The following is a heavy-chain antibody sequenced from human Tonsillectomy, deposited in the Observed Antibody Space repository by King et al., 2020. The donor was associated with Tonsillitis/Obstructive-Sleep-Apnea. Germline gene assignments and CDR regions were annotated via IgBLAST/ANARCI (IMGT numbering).Heavy chain of an antibody. J-gene: IGHJ6*03. D-gene: IGHD6-13*01. V-gene: IGHV1-18*01. CDR2: ISAYNGNT. CDR3: ARLFVAAAFYYMDV. Sequence: QLVQSGAEMKKPGASVKDSCKASGYTFTSYVISWVRQAPGQGLEWMGWISAYNGNTNYAQKLRGRVTMTTDTYTSTAYMELSSLRSDDTAVYFCARLFVAAAFYYMDVGGKGTTVTVSS. CDR1: GYTFTSYV.